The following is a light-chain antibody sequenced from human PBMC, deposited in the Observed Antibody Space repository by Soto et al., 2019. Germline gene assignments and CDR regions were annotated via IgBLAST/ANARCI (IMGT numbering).Light chain of an antibody. CDR2: GVS. J-gene: IGLJ1*01. V-gene: IGLV2-14*03. CDR3: SSFTGTTTLDV. CDR1: SSDVGAYKY. Sequence: QSALTQPASVSGSPGQSITISCTGTSSDVGAYKYVSWYQQHPGTAPKLIIYGVSNRPSGVSNRFSGSKSGNTAFLTISGLQPEDEADYYCSSFTGTTTLDVFGTGTKVTVL.